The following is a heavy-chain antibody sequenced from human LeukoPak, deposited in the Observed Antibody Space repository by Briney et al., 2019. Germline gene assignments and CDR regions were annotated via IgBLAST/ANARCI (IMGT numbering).Heavy chain of an antibody. CDR2: INPNSGGT. CDR1: GYTFTGYY. D-gene: IGHD3-9*01. CDR3: ARAERDFDWLLPEDYYYGMDV. Sequence: ASVKVSCKASGYTFTGYYIHWLRQAPGQGLEWMGFINPNSGGTNYAQKFQGRVTMTRDTSISTAYMELSSLTSDDTAVYYCARAERDFDWLLPEDYYYGMDVWGQGTTVTVSS. J-gene: IGHJ6*02. V-gene: IGHV1-2*02.